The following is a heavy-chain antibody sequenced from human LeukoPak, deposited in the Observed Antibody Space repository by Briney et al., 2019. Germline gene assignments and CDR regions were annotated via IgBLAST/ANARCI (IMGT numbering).Heavy chain of an antibody. CDR1: GGSISSYY. Sequence: SETLSLTCTVSGGSISSYYWSWIRQPAGKGLEWIGRIYTSGSTNYNPSLKSRVTMSVDTSKYQFSLKLSSVTAADTAVYYCARALSAGITGTNYNWFDPWGQGTLVTVSS. D-gene: IGHD1-7*01. J-gene: IGHJ5*02. CDR2: IYTSGST. V-gene: IGHV4-4*07. CDR3: ARALSAGITGTNYNWFDP.